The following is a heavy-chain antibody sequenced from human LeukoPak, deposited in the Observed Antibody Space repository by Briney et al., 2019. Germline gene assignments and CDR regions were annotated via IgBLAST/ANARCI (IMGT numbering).Heavy chain of an antibody. CDR1: GFTSSNFW. CDR3: AGEGVSSWYGYYYAMDV. V-gene: IGHV3-7*01. Sequence: GGSLRLACALAGFTSSNFWMTWVRQAPGEVLGWVANIKQDGSEKYYVDSVKGRLTIFRDNGKNSLYLQMNSLRAEDTAVYYCAGEGVSSWYGYYYAMDVWGQGTTVTVSS. D-gene: IGHD6-13*01. J-gene: IGHJ6*02. CDR2: IKQDGSEK.